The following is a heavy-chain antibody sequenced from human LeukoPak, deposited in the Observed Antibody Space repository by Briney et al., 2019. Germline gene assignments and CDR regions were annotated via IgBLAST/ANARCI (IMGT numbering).Heavy chain of an antibody. Sequence: GGSLRLSCAASGFTFSSYSMNWVRQAPGKGLEWVAVISYDGSNKYYADSVKGRFTISRDNSKNTLYLQMNSLRAEDTAVYYCAKDPPTAMVPYYFDYWGQGTLVTVSS. V-gene: IGHV3-30*18. CDR3: AKDPPTAMVPYYFDY. CDR1: GFTFSSYS. CDR2: ISYDGSNK. D-gene: IGHD5-18*01. J-gene: IGHJ4*02.